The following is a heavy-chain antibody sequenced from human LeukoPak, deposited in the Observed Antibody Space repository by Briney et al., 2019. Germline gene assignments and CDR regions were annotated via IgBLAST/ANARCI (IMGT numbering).Heavy chain of an antibody. Sequence: SQTLSLTCTVSGGSISSSSYYWGWIRQPPGKGLEWIGSIYYSGSTYYNPSLKSRVTISVDTSKNQFSLKLSSVTAADTAVYYCAIRIAVAGSLIDYWGQGTLVTVSS. CDR2: IYYSGST. J-gene: IGHJ4*02. CDR1: GGSISSSSYY. D-gene: IGHD6-19*01. V-gene: IGHV4-39*07. CDR3: AIRIAVAGSLIDY.